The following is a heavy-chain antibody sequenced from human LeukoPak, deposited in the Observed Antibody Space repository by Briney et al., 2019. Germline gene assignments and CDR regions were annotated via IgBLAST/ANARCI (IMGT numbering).Heavy chain of an antibody. J-gene: IGHJ4*02. CDR3: AKDLGNWNSDY. CDR1: GFTVSSNY. CDR2: IYSGGST. V-gene: IGHV3-53*01. Sequence: GGSLRLSCAASGFTVSSNYMSWVRQAPGKGLEWVSVIYSGGSTYYADSVKGRFTISRDNSKNTLYLQMNSLRAEDTAVYYCAKDLGNWNSDYWGQGTLVTVSS. D-gene: IGHD1-7*01.